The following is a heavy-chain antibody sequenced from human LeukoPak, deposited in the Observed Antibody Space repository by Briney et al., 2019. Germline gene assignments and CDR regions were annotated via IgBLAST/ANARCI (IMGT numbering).Heavy chain of an antibody. Sequence: GGSLRLSCAASGFGFSNDSMNWVRQAPGKGLEWVSYISSTSGNIYYADSVKGRFTISRDNAKNSLYLQMNSLTAEDTAVYYCARRQLVRNYMNVWGKGTTVTVSS. D-gene: IGHD6-6*01. V-gene: IGHV3-48*01. CDR3: ARRQLVRNYMNV. J-gene: IGHJ6*03. CDR1: GFGFSNDS. CDR2: ISSTSGNI.